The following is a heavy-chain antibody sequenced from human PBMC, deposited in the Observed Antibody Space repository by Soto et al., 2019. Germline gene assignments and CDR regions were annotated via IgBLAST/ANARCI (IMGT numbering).Heavy chain of an antibody. D-gene: IGHD2-2*01. V-gene: IGHV1-69*12. J-gene: IGHJ6*02. Sequence: QVQLVQSGAEVKKPGSLVKVSCKASGDTFSRNSISWVRQAPGQGLEWMGGIFPVFGTATYAQQFQGRVFIIADESTTTAYMELTSLTYEDTAVYYCAVGPSAAAWYSHGMDVWGQGTTVTVSS. CDR1: GDTFSRNS. CDR3: AVGPSAAAWYSHGMDV. CDR2: IFPVFGTA.